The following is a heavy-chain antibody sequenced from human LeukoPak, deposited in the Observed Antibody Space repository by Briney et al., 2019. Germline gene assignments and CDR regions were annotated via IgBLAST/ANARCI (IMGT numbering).Heavy chain of an antibody. J-gene: IGHJ1*01. CDR1: GFTFSSYE. V-gene: IGHV3-48*03. CDR3: ATTRRLRLDPAPEYFQH. Sequence: GGSLRLSCAASGFTFSSYEMNWVRQAPGKGLEWVSYISSSGSTIYYADSVKGRFTISRDNVKNSLYLQMNSLRAEDTAVYYCATTRRLRLDPAPEYFQHWGQGTLVTVSS. CDR2: ISSSGSTI.